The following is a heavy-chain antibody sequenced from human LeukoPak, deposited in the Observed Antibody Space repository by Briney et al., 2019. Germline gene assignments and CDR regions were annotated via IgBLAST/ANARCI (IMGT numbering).Heavy chain of an antibody. V-gene: IGHV4-59*01. D-gene: IGHD5-18*01. CDR2: IYYSGST. CDR3: ASGYSYGHDFDY. CDR1: GGSISNYY. J-gene: IGHJ4*02. Sequence: PSETLSLTCTVSGGSISNYYSSWIRQPPGKGLEWIGYIYYSGSTNYNPSLKSRVTISVDTSKNQFSLKLSSVTAADTAVYYCASGYSYGHDFDYWGQGTLVTVSS.